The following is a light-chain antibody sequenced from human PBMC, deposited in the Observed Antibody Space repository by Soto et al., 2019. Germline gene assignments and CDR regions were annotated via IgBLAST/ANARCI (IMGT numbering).Light chain of an antibody. CDR1: SSNIGAGYD. V-gene: IGLV1-40*01. CDR3: QSHDSSLNSWV. CDR2: GNT. Sequence: QSVLTQPPSMSEAPGQRVTISCTGSSSNIGAGYDVHWYQHLPGTAPKLLIYGNTNRPSGVPDRFSGSKSGTSASLAITGLQAEDEADYYCQSHDSSLNSWVFGGGTKLTVL. J-gene: IGLJ3*02.